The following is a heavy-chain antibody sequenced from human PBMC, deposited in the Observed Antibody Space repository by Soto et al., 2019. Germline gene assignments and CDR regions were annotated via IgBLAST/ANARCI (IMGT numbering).Heavy chain of an antibody. J-gene: IGHJ6*02. Sequence: QVQLVESGGGVVQPGRSLRLSCAASGFTFSSYGMHWVRQAPSKGLEWVAVIWFDGSNKYYADSVKGRFTISRDNSNNTLYLQMNSLRAGDTAVYYCARQHRDILTGLRWNGMDVWGQGTTVTVSS. CDR3: ARQHRDILTGLRWNGMDV. CDR1: GFTFSSYG. CDR2: IWFDGSNK. D-gene: IGHD3-9*01. V-gene: IGHV3-33*01.